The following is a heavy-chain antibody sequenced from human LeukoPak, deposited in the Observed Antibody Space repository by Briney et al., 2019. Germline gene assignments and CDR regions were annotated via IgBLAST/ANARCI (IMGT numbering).Heavy chain of an antibody. CDR1: GYTFTSYG. V-gene: IGHV1-8*02. Sequence: ASVKVSCKATGYTFTSYGISWVRRAPGQGLEWMGWMNPHSGNTAYAQKFQGRVTMTRNTSISTAYMELSSLRSDDTAVYYCARKDYDFWSGYMFYNWFDPWGQGTLVTVSS. CDR3: ARKDYDFWSGYMFYNWFDP. J-gene: IGHJ5*02. D-gene: IGHD3-3*01. CDR2: MNPHSGNT.